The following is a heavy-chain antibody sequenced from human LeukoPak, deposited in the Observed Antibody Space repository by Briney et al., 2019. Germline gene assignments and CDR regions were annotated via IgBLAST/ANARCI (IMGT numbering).Heavy chain of an antibody. V-gene: IGHV1-2*02. D-gene: IGHD5-12*01. J-gene: IGHJ4*02. CDR1: GYTFTGYY. CDR3: ARTDEYSGDYYFDY. Sequence: ASVKVSCKTSGYTFTGYYIHWVRQAPGQGLEWMGWINPNSGGTKYSQRFQDRVTMTRDTSISTAYLELSSRRSDDTAVYYCARTDEYSGDYYFDYWGQGTLVTVSS. CDR2: INPNSGGT.